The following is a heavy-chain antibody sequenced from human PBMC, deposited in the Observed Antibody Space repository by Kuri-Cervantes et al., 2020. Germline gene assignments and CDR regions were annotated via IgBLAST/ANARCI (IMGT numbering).Heavy chain of an antibody. CDR2: ISYDGSNK. J-gene: IGHJ4*02. Sequence: GGSLRLSCAASGFTFSSYGMHWVRQAPGKGLEWVAVISYDGSNKYYADSVKGRFTISRDNSKSTLYLQMNSLRAEDTAVYYCARDLRGFGELFSFDYWGQGTLVTVSS. D-gene: IGHD3-10*01. CDR1: GFTFSSYG. CDR3: ARDLRGFGELFSFDY. V-gene: IGHV3-30*03.